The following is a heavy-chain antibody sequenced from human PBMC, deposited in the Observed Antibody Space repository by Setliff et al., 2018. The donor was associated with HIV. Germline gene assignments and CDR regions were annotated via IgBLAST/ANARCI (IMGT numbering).Heavy chain of an antibody. Sequence: GASVKVSCKASGYTFTDFPIHWVRQAPGQSLEWMGWINPANGDTESSQEFQGRVTISRDTSATTTYMELSSLRSEDMAVYYCARGSYGSGSYYKKFDYWGQGTLVTVS. J-gene: IGHJ4*02. CDR3: ARGSYGSGSYYKKFDY. D-gene: IGHD3-10*01. CDR2: INPANGDT. V-gene: IGHV1-3*03. CDR1: GYTFTDFP.